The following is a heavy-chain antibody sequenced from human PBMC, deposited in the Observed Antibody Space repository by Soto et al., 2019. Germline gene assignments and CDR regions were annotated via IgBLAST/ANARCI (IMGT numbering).Heavy chain of an antibody. J-gene: IGHJ4*02. D-gene: IGHD3-3*01. CDR3: AHRVLRTVFGLVTTTAIYFDF. Sequence: QITLKESGPTVVKPTETLTLTCTFSGFSLTTSGVGVGWVRQSPGKAPEWLALLYWDDDKRYSTSLKSRLTITKDTSKNQVVLTMANVDPADTATYYCAHRVLRTVFGLVTTTAIYFDFWRQGTPVVVSS. V-gene: IGHV2-5*02. CDR1: GFSLTTSGVG. CDR2: LYWDDDK.